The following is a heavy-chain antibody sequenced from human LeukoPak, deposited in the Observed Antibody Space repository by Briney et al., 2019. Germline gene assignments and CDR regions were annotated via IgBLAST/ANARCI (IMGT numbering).Heavy chain of an antibody. CDR2: IYSGGSR. V-gene: IGHV3-53*01. Sequence: ETLSLTCAVYGGSFSGYYWSWIRQPPGKGLEWVSVIYSGGSRYYADSVKGRFTISRDNSKNTLYLQMNSLRAEDTAVYYCARGAGGVVIYWGQGTLVTVSS. CDR3: ARGAGGVVIY. D-gene: IGHD3-22*01. J-gene: IGHJ4*02. CDR1: GGSFSGYY.